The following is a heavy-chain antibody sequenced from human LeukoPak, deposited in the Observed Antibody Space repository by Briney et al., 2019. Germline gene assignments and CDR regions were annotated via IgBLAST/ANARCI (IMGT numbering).Heavy chain of an antibody. V-gene: IGHV4-59*01. Sequence: PSETLSLTCAVSGASISSYYRSWIRQPPGKGLEWIGYIYYSGSTNYNPSLKSRVTISVDTSKNQFSLKLSSVTAADTAVYYCARVLGIAARPGYYYYGMDVWGQGTTVTVSS. CDR2: IYYSGST. CDR3: ARVLGIAARPGYYYYGMDV. CDR1: GASISSYY. J-gene: IGHJ6*02. D-gene: IGHD6-6*01.